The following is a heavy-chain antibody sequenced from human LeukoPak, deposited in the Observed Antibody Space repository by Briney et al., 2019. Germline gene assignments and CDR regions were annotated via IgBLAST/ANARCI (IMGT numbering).Heavy chain of an antibody. CDR3: ARGSGYPYYFDY. CDR1: GGAISSYY. Sequence: SETLSPTCTVSGGAISSYYWSWIRQPPGKGLEWIGCIYYSGNTNYNPSLKSRVTISLDTSKIQLSLKLSSVTAADTAVYYCARGSGYPYYFDYWGQGALVTVSS. D-gene: IGHD5-18*01. J-gene: IGHJ4*02. CDR2: IYYSGNT. V-gene: IGHV4-59*01.